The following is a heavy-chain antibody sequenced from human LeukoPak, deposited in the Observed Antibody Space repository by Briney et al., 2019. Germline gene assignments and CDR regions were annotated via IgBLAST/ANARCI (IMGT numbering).Heavy chain of an antibody. Sequence: SVKVSCKASGGTFSSYAISWVRQAPGQGLEWMGGIIPIFGTANYAQKFQGRVTITADESTSTAYMELSSLRSEDTAVYYCAREENGITIFGVVISPYWYFDLWGRGTLVTVSS. CDR1: GGTFSSYA. D-gene: IGHD3-3*01. CDR3: AREENGITIFGVVISPYWYFDL. CDR2: IIPIFGTA. J-gene: IGHJ2*01. V-gene: IGHV1-69*13.